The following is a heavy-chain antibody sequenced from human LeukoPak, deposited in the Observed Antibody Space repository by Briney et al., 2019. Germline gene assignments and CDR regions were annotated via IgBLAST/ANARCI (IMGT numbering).Heavy chain of an antibody. CDR2: INHSGST. D-gene: IGHD3-22*01. J-gene: IGHJ2*01. CDR3: ARDPAGDYYDSSGYTNWYFDL. CDR1: GGSFSGYY. Sequence: SETLSLTCAVYGGSFSGYYWSWIRQPPGKGLEWIGEINHSGSTNYNPSLKSRVTISVDTSKNQFSLKLSSVTAADTAVYYCARDPAGDYYDSSGYTNWYFDLWGRGTLVTVSS. V-gene: IGHV4-34*01.